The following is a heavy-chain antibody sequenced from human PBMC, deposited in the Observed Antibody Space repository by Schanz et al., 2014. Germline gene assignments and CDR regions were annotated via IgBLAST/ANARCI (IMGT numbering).Heavy chain of an antibody. CDR1: GFGFSSYS. CDR2: ISGSSRTI. CDR3: AKTLFPGGTQTFGN. Sequence: EVQLVESGGGLVKPGGSLRLSCAASGFGFSSYSMNWVRQAPGKGLEWVSYISGSSRTIYYADSMKGRFTISRDNSKSTLYVEMNSLRVEDTAVYYCAKTLFPGGTQTFGNWGRGTLVTVSS. J-gene: IGHJ4*02. V-gene: IGHV3-48*01. D-gene: IGHD2-8*02.